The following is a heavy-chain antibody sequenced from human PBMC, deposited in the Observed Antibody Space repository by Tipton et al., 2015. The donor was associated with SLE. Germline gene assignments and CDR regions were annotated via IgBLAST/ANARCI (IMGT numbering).Heavy chain of an antibody. CDR2: IYHSGST. CDR3: ARGRDLLDY. J-gene: IGHJ4*02. Sequence: TLSLTCTVSGYSISSGYYWGWIRQPPGKGLEWIGSIYHSGSTNYNPSLKSRVTISVDTSKNQFSLKLSSVTAADTAVYYCARGRDLLDYWGQGTLVTVSS. CDR1: GYSISSGYY. V-gene: IGHV4-38-2*02. D-gene: IGHD2-21*02.